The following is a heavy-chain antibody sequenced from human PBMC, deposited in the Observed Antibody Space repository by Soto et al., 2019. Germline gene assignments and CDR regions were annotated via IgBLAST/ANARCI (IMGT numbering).Heavy chain of an antibody. CDR2: VYFSGNT. CDR3: GSVRPSGYVLS. CDR1: GGSLSSYY. Sequence: SETLSLTCTVSGGSLSSYYWTWIRQSPGKGLEWIGYVYFSGNTNYNPSLRSRVTISIDTSKNQFSLRLASVTAADTSFYYCGSVRPSGYVLSWGPGTLVTVS. D-gene: IGHD6-25*01. J-gene: IGHJ5*02. V-gene: IGHV4-59*01.